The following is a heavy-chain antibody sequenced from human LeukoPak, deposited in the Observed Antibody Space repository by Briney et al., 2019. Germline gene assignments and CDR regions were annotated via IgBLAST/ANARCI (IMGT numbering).Heavy chain of an antibody. V-gene: IGHV4-59*12. CDR3: ARGRYCSGGSCYNNWFDP. CDR2: IYYSGST. J-gene: IGHJ5*02. Sequence: SETLSLTCTVSGGSISSYYWSWIRPPPGKGLEWIGYIYYSGSTNYNPSLKSRVTISVDTSKNQFSLKLSSVTAADTAVYYCARGRYCSGGSCYNNWFDPWGQGTLVTVSS. D-gene: IGHD2-15*01. CDR1: GGSISSYY.